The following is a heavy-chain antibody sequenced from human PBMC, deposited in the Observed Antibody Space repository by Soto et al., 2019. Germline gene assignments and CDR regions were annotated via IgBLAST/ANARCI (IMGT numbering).Heavy chain of an antibody. D-gene: IGHD3-9*01. Sequence: GSLRLSCAASGFTFSSYAMSWARQAPGKGLEWVSAISGSGASTYYADSVKGRFTISRDNSKNTLYLQMNSLRAEDTAVYYCAHFDWFIDYWGQGTLVTVSS. CDR1: GFTFSSYA. CDR3: AHFDWFIDY. CDR2: ISGSGAST. V-gene: IGHV3-23*01. J-gene: IGHJ4*02.